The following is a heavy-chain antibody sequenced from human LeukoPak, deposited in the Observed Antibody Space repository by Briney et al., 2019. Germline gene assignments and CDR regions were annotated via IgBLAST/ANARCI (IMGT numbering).Heavy chain of an antibody. CDR1: GGTFSSYA. J-gene: IGHJ4*02. CDR2: INPNSGGT. CDR3: ARGGPYCSSTRCPRFDY. Sequence: ASVKVSCKASGGTFSSYAISWVRQAPGQGLEWMGWINPNSGGTNYAQKFQGRVTMTRDTSISTACMELSRLRSDDTAVYYCARGGPYCSSTRCPRFDYWGQGTLVTVSS. D-gene: IGHD2-2*01. V-gene: IGHV1-2*02.